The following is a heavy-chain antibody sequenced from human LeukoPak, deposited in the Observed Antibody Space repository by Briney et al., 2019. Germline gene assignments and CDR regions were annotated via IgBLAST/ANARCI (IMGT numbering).Heavy chain of an antibody. CDR2: IYYSGST. CDR3: ARRLYFYDNSGYYTDY. V-gene: IGHV4-39*01. D-gene: IGHD3-22*01. CDR1: GGSISSSSYY. Sequence: TETLSLTCTVSGGSISSSSYYWGWIRQPPGKGLEWIGSIYYSGSTYYNPSLKSRVTISVDTSKNQFSLKPSSVTAADTAVYYCARRLYFYDNSGYYTDYWGQGTLVTVSS. J-gene: IGHJ4*02.